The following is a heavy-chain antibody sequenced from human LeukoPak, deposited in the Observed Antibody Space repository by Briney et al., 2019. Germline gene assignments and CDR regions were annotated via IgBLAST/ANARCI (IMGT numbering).Heavy chain of an antibody. CDR1: GFTFSSYA. J-gene: IGHJ6*03. CDR3: AREIYFGSGYYMDV. D-gene: IGHD3-10*01. CDR2: ISYDGSKK. V-gene: IGHV3-30*01. Sequence: GGSLRLSRAASGFTFSSYAMNWVRQAPGKGLEWVAYISYDGSKKYYADSVKGRFTITRDNSKDTPYLQMNSLRPEDTAVYYCAREIYFGSGYYMDVWGKGTTVTVSS.